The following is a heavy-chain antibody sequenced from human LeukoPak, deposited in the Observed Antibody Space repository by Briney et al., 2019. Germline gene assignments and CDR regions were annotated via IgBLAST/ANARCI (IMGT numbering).Heavy chain of an antibody. Sequence: GGSLRLSCAASGFDVSFNYVGWVRQAPGKGLEWVSVIHTGGTTHYADSVKGRFTISKDTSNNTVYLQMNNVRAEDTANYYCARVWFGYFFQWGQGALVTVSS. J-gene: IGHJ4*02. CDR3: ARVWFGYFFQ. CDR2: IHTGGTT. CDR1: GFDVSFNY. V-gene: IGHV3-53*01. D-gene: IGHD3-10*01.